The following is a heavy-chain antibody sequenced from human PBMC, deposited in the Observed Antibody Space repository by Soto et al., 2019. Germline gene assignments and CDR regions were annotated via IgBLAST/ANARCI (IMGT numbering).Heavy chain of an antibody. CDR3: ARGGLVYKNAFDI. J-gene: IGHJ3*02. D-gene: IGHD1-20*01. CDR1: GGSISSGGYY. Sequence: PSETLSLTCTVSGGSISSGGYYWSWIRQHPGKGLGWIGYIYYSGSTYYNPSLKSRVTISVDTSKNQFSLKLSSVTAADTAVYYFARGGLVYKNAFDIWGQGTMVTVSS. V-gene: IGHV4-31*03. CDR2: IYYSGST.